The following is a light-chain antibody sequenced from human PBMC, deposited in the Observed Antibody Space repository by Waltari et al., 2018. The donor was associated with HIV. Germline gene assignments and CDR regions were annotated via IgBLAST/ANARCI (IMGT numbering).Light chain of an antibody. CDR2: WAS. CDR1: QSVLFSSNNKNY. CDR3: QQYYSAPHT. V-gene: IGKV4-1*01. J-gene: IGKJ2*01. Sequence: DIVMSQSPDSLAVSLGERATINCKSSQSVLFSSNNKNYLAWYQQKPGEPPKLLIYWASTREFGVPDRFSGSGSGTDFTLTISSLQAEDVAVYYCQQYYSAPHTFGQGTKVEIK.